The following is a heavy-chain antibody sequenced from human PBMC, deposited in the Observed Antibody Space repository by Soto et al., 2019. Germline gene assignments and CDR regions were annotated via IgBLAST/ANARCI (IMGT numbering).Heavy chain of an antibody. V-gene: IGHV1-69*06. CDR1: GGTFTSFY. J-gene: IGHJ4*02. D-gene: IGHD2-21*01. CDR3: GAGGDRKLFFFDY. Sequence: SVKVSCETSGGTFTSFYIHWVRQAPEQGPEWVGEVIPLSRTSHYSQKFQGRVTITADRSTNTAYMELNSLSPDDTAVFYCGAGGDRKLFFFDYWGQGTLVTVSS. CDR2: VIPLSRTS.